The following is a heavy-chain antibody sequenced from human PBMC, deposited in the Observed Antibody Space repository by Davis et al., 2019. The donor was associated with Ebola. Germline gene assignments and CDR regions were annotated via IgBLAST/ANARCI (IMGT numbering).Heavy chain of an antibody. CDR2: IKQDGSEK. J-gene: IGHJ6*02. CDR3: AKDLGGGSYRYYYYGMDV. Sequence: GGSLRLSCAASGFSFSSYWMSWVRQAPGKGLEWVASIKQDGSEKYYVDSVKGRFTISRDNAKNSLYLQMNSLRAEDTAVYYCAKDLGGGSYRYYYYGMDVWGQGTTVTVSS. V-gene: IGHV3-7*03. CDR1: GFSFSSYW. D-gene: IGHD1-26*01.